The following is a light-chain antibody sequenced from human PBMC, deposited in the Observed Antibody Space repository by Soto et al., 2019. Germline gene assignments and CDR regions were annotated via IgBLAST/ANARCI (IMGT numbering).Light chain of an antibody. CDR1: QSVSSN. J-gene: IGKJ1*01. CDR3: HHYGRSPGT. V-gene: IGKV3-15*01. Sequence: EVVMTQSPATLSVSPGERATLSCRASQSVSSNLAWYQQKHGQAPRLLIYHTSTRATGIPARFSGSGSGTDFTLTISRLQPEDFAVYYCHHYGRSPGTFGQGSKVDI. CDR2: HTS.